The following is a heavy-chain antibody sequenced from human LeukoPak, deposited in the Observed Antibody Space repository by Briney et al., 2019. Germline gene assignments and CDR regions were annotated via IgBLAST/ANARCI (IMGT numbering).Heavy chain of an antibody. J-gene: IGHJ6*02. CDR3: ARDRRYSSSWYVRLYYYYYGMDV. CDR2: ISAYNGNT. Sequence: ASVKVSCKASGYTFTSYGISWVRQAPGQGLEWMGWISAYNGNTNYAQKLQGRVIMTTDTSTSTAYMELRSLRSDDTAVYYCARDRRYSSSWYVRLYYYYYGMDVWGQGTTVTVSS. D-gene: IGHD6-13*01. V-gene: IGHV1-18*01. CDR1: GYTFTSYG.